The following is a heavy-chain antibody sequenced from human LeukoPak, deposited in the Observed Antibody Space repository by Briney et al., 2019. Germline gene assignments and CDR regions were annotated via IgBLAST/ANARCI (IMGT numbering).Heavy chain of an antibody. CDR3: ARFWATGGDY. Sequence: PGGSLRLSCTASGFIVSSSYMSWVRQAPGKGLEWVSIIYSGGSTYYADSVKGRFTISRDNSKNTLYLQMNSLRAEDTAVYYCARFWATGGDYWGQGTLVTVSS. D-gene: IGHD5-12*01. CDR1: GFIVSSSY. V-gene: IGHV3-53*01. J-gene: IGHJ4*02. CDR2: IYSGGST.